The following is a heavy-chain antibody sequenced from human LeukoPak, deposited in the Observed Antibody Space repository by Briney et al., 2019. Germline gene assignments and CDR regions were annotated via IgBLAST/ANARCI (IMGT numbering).Heavy chain of an antibody. CDR2: ISAYNGNT. CDR1: GYTFTSYG. Sequence: ASVKVSCKASGYTFTSYGISWVRQAPGQGLEWMGWISAYNGNTNYAQKLQGRVTMTTDTSTSTAYMELRSLRSDDTAVYYCARFFWSGYFDGRLSFDPWGQGTLVTVSS. V-gene: IGHV1-18*01. J-gene: IGHJ5*02. D-gene: IGHD3-3*01. CDR3: ARFFWSGYFDGRLSFDP.